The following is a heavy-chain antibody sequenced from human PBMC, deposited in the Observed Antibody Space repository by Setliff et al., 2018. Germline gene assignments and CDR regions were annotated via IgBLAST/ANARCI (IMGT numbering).Heavy chain of an antibody. D-gene: IGHD3-16*01. Sequence: GALVKVSCKASGYTFTSYGFSWVRQAPGQGLEWMGWISGYNGNTNYAQKVQGRVTMTTDTSTGTIYMELRSLRAADTAVYYCSRFGLYYEAVYGGGDYYYYGMDVWGQGTTVTVSS. V-gene: IGHV1-18*01. CDR1: GYTFTSYG. CDR3: SRFGLYYEAVYGGGDYYYYGMDV. CDR2: ISGYNGNT. J-gene: IGHJ6*02.